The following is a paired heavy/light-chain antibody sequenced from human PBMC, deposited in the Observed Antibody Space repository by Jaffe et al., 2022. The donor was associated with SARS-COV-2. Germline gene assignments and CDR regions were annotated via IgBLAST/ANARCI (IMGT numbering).Heavy chain of an antibody. CDR1: GFTFSSYA. D-gene: IGHD3-22*01. CDR3: ARGWMFYDSSVYHYRDWYFDL. V-gene: IGHV3-30-3*01. J-gene: IGHJ2*01. CDR2: ISYDGTNK. Sequence: QVQLVESGGGVVQPGRSLRLSCAASGFTFSSYAVHWVRQPPGKGLEWVTVISYDGTNKYYADSVKGRVTVSRDNSKNTLYLQMNSLRAEDTAVYYCARGWMFYDSSVYHYRDWYFDLWGRGTLVTVSS.
Light chain of an antibody. Sequence: IVMTQSPDSLAVSLGERATINCKSSQSVLYSSNNKDFLAWYQQKPGQPPSLLISWASARESGVPDRFSGSGSGTDFTLTISSLQAEDVAVYYCQQYHTTPITFGQGTRLEIK. CDR1: QSVLYSSNNKDF. CDR3: QQYHTTPIT. J-gene: IGKJ5*01. V-gene: IGKV4-1*01. CDR2: WAS.